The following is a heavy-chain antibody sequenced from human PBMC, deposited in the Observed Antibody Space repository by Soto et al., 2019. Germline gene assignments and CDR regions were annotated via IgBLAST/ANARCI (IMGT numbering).Heavy chain of an antibody. D-gene: IGHD3-9*01. CDR3: ASSSAWYYDILSGYSAYYYYGMDV. CDR2: IYYSGST. J-gene: IGHJ6*02. CDR1: GGCVSSGSYY. Sequence: SETLSLTCTVSGGCVSSGSYYWSWIRQPPGKGLEWIGYIYYSGSTNYNPSLKSRVTISVDTSKNQFSLKLSSVTAADTAVYYCASSSAWYYDILSGYSAYYYYGMDVRGQGTTVTVSS. V-gene: IGHV4-61*01.